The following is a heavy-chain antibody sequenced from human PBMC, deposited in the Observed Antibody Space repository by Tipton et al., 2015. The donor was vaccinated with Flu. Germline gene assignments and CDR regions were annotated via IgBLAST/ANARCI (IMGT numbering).Heavy chain of an antibody. V-gene: IGHV4-31*03. CDR3: ARASSPVVVTSIRFDY. CDR2: IYHSGST. J-gene: IGHJ4*02. CDR1: GGSMSGRGYY. Sequence: TLSLTCSVSGGSMSGRGYYWNWIRQLSGTGLEWIGYIYHSGSTYYNPSLKGRATISLDMSENQFSLEVTSETAADTAVYYCARASSPVVVTSIRFDYWGQGARVTISS. D-gene: IGHD2-21*02.